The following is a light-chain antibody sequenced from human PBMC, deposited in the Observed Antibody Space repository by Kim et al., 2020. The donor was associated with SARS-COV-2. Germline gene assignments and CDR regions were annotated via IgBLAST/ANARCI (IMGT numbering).Light chain of an antibody. V-gene: IGKV3-15*01. Sequence: EIVMTQSPGTLSVSPGERATLSCRASQSVSSNLAWYLQKPGQVPRLLIYDASNRATGIPARFSGSGSGTEFTLTISSLQSEDFAIYFCQQYDDWPRTFGQGTKVDIK. J-gene: IGKJ1*01. CDR1: QSVSSN. CDR2: DAS. CDR3: QQYDDWPRT.